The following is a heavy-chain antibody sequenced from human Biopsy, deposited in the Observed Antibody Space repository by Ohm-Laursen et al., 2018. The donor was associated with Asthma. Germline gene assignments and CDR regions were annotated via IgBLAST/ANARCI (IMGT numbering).Heavy chain of an antibody. CDR2: ILNDGNNK. Sequence: SLRLSCAASGFTFSNYYMNWVRQAPGKGLEWVAVILNDGNNKYYVDSVKGRFTISRDSSRNTLYLQLSTLRVEDTAVYFCAKITTDRQKANNWFDPWGQGTLVTVSS. J-gene: IGHJ5*02. CDR1: GFTFSNYY. V-gene: IGHV3-30*18. CDR3: AKITTDRQKANNWFDP. D-gene: IGHD3-22*01.